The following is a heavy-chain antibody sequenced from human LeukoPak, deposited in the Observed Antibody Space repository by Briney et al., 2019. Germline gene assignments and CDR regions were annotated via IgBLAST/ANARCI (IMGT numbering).Heavy chain of an antibody. CDR1: GFTFSSYS. J-gene: IGHJ3*02. V-gene: IGHV3-48*01. CDR2: ISSSSSTI. Sequence: GGSLRLSCAASGFTFSSYSMNWVRQAPGKGLEWVSYISSSSSTIYYADSVKGRFTISRDNAKNSLFLQMNSLRAEDTAVYYCARRTSGAFAIWGQGTKVTVSS. CDR3: ARRTSGAFAI.